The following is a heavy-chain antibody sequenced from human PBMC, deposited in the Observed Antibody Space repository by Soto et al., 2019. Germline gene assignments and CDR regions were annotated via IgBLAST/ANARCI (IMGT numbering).Heavy chain of an antibody. D-gene: IGHD6-13*01. V-gene: IGHV4-31*03. CDR2: IYYSGST. Sequence: SETLSITCTVSGGSISSGGYYWSWIRQHPGKGLEWIGYIYYSGSTYYNPSLKSRVTISVDTSKNQFSLKLSSVTAADTAVYYCARRLQLVRGGNWFDPWGQGTLVTVSS. CDR3: ARRLQLVRGGNWFDP. J-gene: IGHJ5*02. CDR1: GGSISSGGYY.